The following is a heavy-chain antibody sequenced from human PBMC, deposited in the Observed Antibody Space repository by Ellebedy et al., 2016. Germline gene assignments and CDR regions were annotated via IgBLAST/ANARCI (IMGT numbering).Heavy chain of an antibody. V-gene: IGHV3-7*01. CDR3: AADRSGYLDH. J-gene: IGHJ4*02. CDR2: IRQDGREE. Sequence: GGSLRLXXAASGFPFSVYWMSWLRQVPGKGLQWVANIRQDGREEYYVDSVRGRYTISRDNANNSLFLQMNSLRVDDTAVYYCAADRSGYLDHWGQGILVSVSS. CDR1: GFPFSVYW. D-gene: IGHD2-15*01.